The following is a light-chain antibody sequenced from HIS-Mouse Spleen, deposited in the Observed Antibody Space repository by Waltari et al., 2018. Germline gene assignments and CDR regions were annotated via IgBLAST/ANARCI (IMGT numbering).Light chain of an antibody. CDR2: ADS. CDR3: YSTDSSGNHRV. CDR1: ELPKNY. V-gene: IGLV3-10*01. Sequence: SYELTQPPSVSVSPGQPARITCSGDELPKNYAYWDQQQSGQAPVLVIYADSKRPSGIPERFSSSSSGTMGTLTISGAQVEDEADYYCYSTDSSGNHRVFGGGTKLTVL. J-gene: IGLJ2*01.